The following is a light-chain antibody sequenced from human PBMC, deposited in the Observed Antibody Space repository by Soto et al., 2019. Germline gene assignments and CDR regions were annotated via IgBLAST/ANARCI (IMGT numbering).Light chain of an antibody. CDR1: LSVSVY. CDR3: HQRQYWPPIT. Sequence: VVVTQSPATRSLSPGERATLSCRTRLSVSVYLDWYQQKPGQAPRLLISDASNRATGIPARFSGSGSGTDFTLTISSLEPEDFAVYYCHQRQYWPPITFGQGTRLEIK. V-gene: IGKV3-11*01. J-gene: IGKJ5*01. CDR2: DAS.